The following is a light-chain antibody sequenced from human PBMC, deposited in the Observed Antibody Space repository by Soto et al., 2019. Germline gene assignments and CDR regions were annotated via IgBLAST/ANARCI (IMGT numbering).Light chain of an antibody. V-gene: IGLV1-40*01. J-gene: IGLJ1*01. CDR2: GNS. CDR1: SANIGAGHD. Sequence: QSVLTQPPSVSGAPGQRVTISWTGSSANIGAGHDVHWYQQFPGTGPKLLIYGNSNRPSGVPDRFSGSKSVTSASLAITELQAEDEAEYHCQSYDNSLRGYVFGTGTKLTVL. CDR3: QSYDNSLRGYV.